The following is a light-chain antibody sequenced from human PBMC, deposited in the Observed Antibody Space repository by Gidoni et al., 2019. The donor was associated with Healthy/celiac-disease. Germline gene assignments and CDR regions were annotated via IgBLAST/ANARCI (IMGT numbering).Light chain of an antibody. J-gene: IGKJ2*01. CDR2: GAS. CDR3: QQYNNWPSGYT. V-gene: IGKV3-15*01. CDR1: QSVSSN. Sequence: EIVMTQSPATLSVSPGERATLSCRASQSVSSNLAWYQQKPGQAPRLLIYGASTRATGIPARFSGSGSGTEFTLTISSLQSEDVAVYYCQQYNNWPSGYTFGQGTKLEIK.